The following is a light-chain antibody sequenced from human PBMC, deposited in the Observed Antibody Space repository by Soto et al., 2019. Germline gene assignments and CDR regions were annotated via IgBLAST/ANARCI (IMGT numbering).Light chain of an antibody. J-gene: IGKJ4*01. CDR3: QQYENWPLLT. CDR2: GAF. Sequence: EIVMTQSPATLSVSPGETATLSCRASQSVSYNLAWYQQMPGQGPRLLIYGAFTRATGIPARFSGSGSGTEFTLTISRLQSEDFAVYYCQQYENWPLLTFGGVTKVEIK. V-gene: IGKV3-15*01. CDR1: QSVSYN.